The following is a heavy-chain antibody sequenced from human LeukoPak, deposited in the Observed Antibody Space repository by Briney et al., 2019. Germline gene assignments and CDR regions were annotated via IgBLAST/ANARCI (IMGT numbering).Heavy chain of an antibody. D-gene: IGHD1-20*01. Sequence: SGTLSLTCAVSGGSLSSSSYYWGWIRQPPGKGLQWIGSAYYSGSTYYNPSLKSRVTISVDTSKNQFSLKLSSVTAADTAVYYCARTGSITGTRLFDYWGQGNLVTVSS. J-gene: IGHJ4*02. CDR3: ARTGSITGTRLFDY. CDR2: AYYSGST. CDR1: GGSLSSSSYY. V-gene: IGHV4-39*01.